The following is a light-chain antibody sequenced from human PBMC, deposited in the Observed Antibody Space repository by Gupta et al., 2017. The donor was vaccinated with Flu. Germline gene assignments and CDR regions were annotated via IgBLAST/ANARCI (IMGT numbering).Light chain of an antibody. Sequence: SSDVGRSDSVSWYQQHPGKAPKLLIYDVSSRPPGISSRFSGSKSGNTASLTISGLEAEDETDYYCSSYTSVSTFYVFGTGTKVTVL. CDR1: SSDVGRSDS. CDR2: DVS. J-gene: IGLJ1*01. CDR3: SSYTSVSTFYV. V-gene: IGLV2-14*03.